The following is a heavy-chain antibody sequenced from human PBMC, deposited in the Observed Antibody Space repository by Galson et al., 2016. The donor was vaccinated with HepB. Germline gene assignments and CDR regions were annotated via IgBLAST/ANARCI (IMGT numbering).Heavy chain of an antibody. V-gene: IGHV3-30*03. CDR2: ISNDGSNN. J-gene: IGHJ6*02. CDR3: ARDHRGDIEYYHGMDV. Sequence: SLRLSCAASGFTFSSYGMQWVRQAPGKGLEWVTLISNDGSNNYYADSVKGRFTISRDNSRNTVYLQMNSLRVEDTAVYYCARDHRGDIEYYHGMDVWGQGTAVTVSS. CDR1: GFTFSSYG. D-gene: IGHD3-16*01.